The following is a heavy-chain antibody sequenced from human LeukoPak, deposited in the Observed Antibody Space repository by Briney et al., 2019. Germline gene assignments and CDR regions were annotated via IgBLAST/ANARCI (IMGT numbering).Heavy chain of an antibody. CDR3: ARGPYLSEFGY. V-gene: IGHV3-53*01. J-gene: IGHJ4*02. CDR1: GFTFSSYA. Sequence: GGSLRLSCTAAGFTFSSYAMSWVRQAPGKGLEWVSVIYSGGSTYYADSVKGRFTISRDNSKNTLYLQMNSLRAEDTAVYYCARGPYLSEFGYWGQGTLVTVSS. D-gene: IGHD1-14*01. CDR2: IYSGGST.